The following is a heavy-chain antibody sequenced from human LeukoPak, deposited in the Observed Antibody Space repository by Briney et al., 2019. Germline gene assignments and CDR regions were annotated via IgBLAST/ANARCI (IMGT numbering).Heavy chain of an antibody. J-gene: IGHJ4*02. CDR3: ARGRPHGTDY. CDR2: IASDGSST. V-gene: IGHV3-74*01. D-gene: IGHD6-13*01. Sequence: PGGSLRLSCAASGFTFSSYWMNWVRQAPGKGLVWVSRIASDGSSTTYADFVKGRFSISRDNAKNTLYLQMNSLRVEDTAVYYCARGRPHGTDYWGQGTLVTVSS. CDR1: GFTFSSYW.